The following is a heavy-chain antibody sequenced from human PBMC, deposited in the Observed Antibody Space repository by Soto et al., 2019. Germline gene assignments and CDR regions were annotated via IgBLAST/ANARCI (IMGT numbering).Heavy chain of an antibody. D-gene: IGHD4-17*01. J-gene: IGHJ3*02. CDR3: ARRYGYAFDI. CDR2: IYYSGST. Sequence: QVQLQESGPGLVKPSETLSLTCTVSGGSISSYYWSWIRQPPGKGLEWIGYIYYSGSTNYNPSLKRRVTISVDTSKNRCSLKLSSVTAADTAVYYCARRYGYAFDIWGQGTMVTVSS. CDR1: GGSISSYY. V-gene: IGHV4-59*01.